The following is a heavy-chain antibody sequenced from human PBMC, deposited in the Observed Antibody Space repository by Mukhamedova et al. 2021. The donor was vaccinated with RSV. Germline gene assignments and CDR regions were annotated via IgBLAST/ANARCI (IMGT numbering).Heavy chain of an antibody. V-gene: IGHV5-51*01. CDR2: INPGDSQT. J-gene: IGHJ5*02. CDR3: VRGRGWIDP. Sequence: VRRMPGKGLEWMGVINPGDSQTIYSPSFQDQITISVDKSINTAYLQLSSLKASDTAIYYCVRGRGWIDPWGQGTLVTVSP.